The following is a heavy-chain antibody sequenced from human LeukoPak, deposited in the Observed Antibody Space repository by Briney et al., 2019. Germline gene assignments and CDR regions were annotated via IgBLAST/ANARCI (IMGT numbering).Heavy chain of an antibody. J-gene: IGHJ4*02. CDR1: GFTFSSYA. Sequence: PGGSLRLSCAASGFTFSSYAMSWVRQAPGKGLEWVSAISGSGGSTYYADSVKGRFTISRDNSKNTLYLQMNSLRAEDTAVYYCAKDRDYGDYVWYFDYWGQGTLVTVSS. D-gene: IGHD4-17*01. V-gene: IGHV3-23*01. CDR3: AKDRDYGDYVWYFDY. CDR2: ISGSGGST.